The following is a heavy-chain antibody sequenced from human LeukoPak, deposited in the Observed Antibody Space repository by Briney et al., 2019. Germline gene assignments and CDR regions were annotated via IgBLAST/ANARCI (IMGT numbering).Heavy chain of an antibody. CDR3: ARDGIGSSGYYAPYTKHSIDY. CDR1: GFTFSSYG. Sequence: PGGSLRLSCAASGFTFSSYGINWVRQAPGKGLEWVSFIGTTSSYIYYADSVKGRFTISRDNAKNSLYLQMNSLRAEDTAVYYCARDGIGSSGYYAPYTKHSIDYWGQGTLVTVSS. V-gene: IGHV3-21*01. J-gene: IGHJ4*02. D-gene: IGHD3-22*01. CDR2: IGTTSSYI.